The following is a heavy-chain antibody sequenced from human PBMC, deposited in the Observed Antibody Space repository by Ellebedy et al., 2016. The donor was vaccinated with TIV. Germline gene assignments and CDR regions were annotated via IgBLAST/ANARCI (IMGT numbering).Heavy chain of an antibody. V-gene: IGHV3-23*01. Sequence: PGGSLRLSCAASGFTFSSYAMSWVRQAPGKGLEWVSAISGSGGSTYYADSVKGRFTISRDNSKNTLYLQMNSLRAEDTAVYYCAKDGTEWESRGIYGMDVWGQGTTVTVSS. J-gene: IGHJ6*02. CDR3: AKDGTEWESRGIYGMDV. D-gene: IGHD1-26*01. CDR2: ISGSGGST. CDR1: GFTFSSYA.